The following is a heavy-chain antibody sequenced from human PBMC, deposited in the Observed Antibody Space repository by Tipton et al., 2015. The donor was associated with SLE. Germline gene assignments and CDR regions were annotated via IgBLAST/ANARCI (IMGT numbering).Heavy chain of an antibody. D-gene: IGHD7-27*01. CDR3: ARGGANWGGGYFDL. J-gene: IGHJ2*01. Sequence: LRLSCAVSGGSISSGGYSWSWIRQPPGKGLEWSGYVYHSGSTYYNPALKSRVTISVDRSKIQFSLKLSSVTAADTAVYYCARGGANWGGGYFDLWGRGTLVTVSS. V-gene: IGHV4-30-2*01. CDR2: VYHSGST. CDR1: GGSISSGGYS.